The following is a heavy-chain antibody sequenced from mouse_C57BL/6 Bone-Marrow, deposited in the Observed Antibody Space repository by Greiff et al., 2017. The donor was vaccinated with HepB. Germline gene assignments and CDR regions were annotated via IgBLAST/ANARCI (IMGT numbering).Heavy chain of an antibody. CDR3: ETLQIATGVEGY. J-gene: IGHJ2*01. D-gene: IGHD1-1*01. CDR1: GYTFTSYW. Sequence: QVQLQQPVAELVRPGTSVKLSCKASGYTFTSYWMHWVKQRPGQGLEWIGVIDPSDSYTNYNQKFKGKATLTVDTSSSTAYMQLSSLTSEDSAIYYCETLQIATGVEGYWGQGTTLTVSS. CDR2: IDPSDSYT. V-gene: IGHV1-59*01.